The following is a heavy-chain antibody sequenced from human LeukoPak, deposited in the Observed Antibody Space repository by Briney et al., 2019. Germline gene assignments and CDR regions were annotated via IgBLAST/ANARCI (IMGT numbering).Heavy chain of an antibody. CDR2: IVVGSGNT. D-gene: IGHD6-19*01. V-gene: IGHV1-58*01. CDR3: ATGSGWYSPDY. CDR1: GFTFTSSP. Sequence: SVKVSCKDSGFTFTSSPLQWVRQPRGQRLEWIGWIVVGSGNTNYAQNFQERVTITRDMSTNTAYMELSSLRSEDTAVYYCATGSGWYSPDYWGQGTLVTVSS. J-gene: IGHJ4*02.